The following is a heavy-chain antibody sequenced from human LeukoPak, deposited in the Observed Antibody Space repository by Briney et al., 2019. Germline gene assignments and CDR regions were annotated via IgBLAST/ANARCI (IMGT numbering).Heavy chain of an antibody. V-gene: IGHV1-18*01. D-gene: IGHD4-11*01. CDR2: ISAYNGNT. J-gene: IGHJ4*02. Sequence: GAPVKVSCKASGYTFTSYGISWVRQAPGQGLEWMGWISAYNGNTNYAQKLQGRVTMTTDTSTSTAYMELRSLRSEDTAVYYCATDRPTTVTTEFDYWGQGTLVTVSS. CDR1: GYTFTSYG. CDR3: ATDRPTTVTTEFDY.